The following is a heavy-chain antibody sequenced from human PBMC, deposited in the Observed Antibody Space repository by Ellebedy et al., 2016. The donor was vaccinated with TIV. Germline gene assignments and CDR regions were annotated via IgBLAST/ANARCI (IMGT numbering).Heavy chain of an antibody. CDR3: ARNYGDYYFDY. Sequence: PGGSLRLSCAASGFTFNSYYMNWVRQAPGKGLEWISSISTISDYIYYADSVKGRFTISRDNAKDALYLQMNSLRAEDTAVYYCARNYGDYYFDYWGQGTLVTVSS. V-gene: IGHV3-21*01. CDR2: ISTISDYI. D-gene: IGHD4-17*01. CDR1: GFTFNSYY. J-gene: IGHJ4*02.